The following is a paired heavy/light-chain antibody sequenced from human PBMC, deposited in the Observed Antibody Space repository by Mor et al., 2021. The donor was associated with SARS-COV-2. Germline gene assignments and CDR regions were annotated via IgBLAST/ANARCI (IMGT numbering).Heavy chain of an antibody. D-gene: IGHD6-19*01. Sequence: QVQLQESGPGLVQPSQTLSLTCSVSGDSIRGGGYYWSWFRQHPGKGLEWIGYIYYSGTTYYNPSLQGRVTISLDTSKNQFSLDLSSVTAADTAVYYCARVPPYSRGWYPVDYWGQGTLVTVSS. CDR1: GDSIRGGGYY. CDR3: ARVPPYSRGWYPVDY. J-gene: IGHJ4*02. V-gene: IGHV4-31*03. CDR2: IYYSGTT.
Light chain of an antibody. CDR2: GAS. J-gene: IGKJ1*01. CDR3: QQYGNSPET. V-gene: IGKV3-20*01. CDR1: QSVGSNY. Sequence: EIVLTQSPGTLSLSPGERATLSCRASQSVGSNYLAWYQQKRGQAPRLLIYGASSRATGIPDRFSGSGSGTDFTLTISRLEPEDFAVYYCQQYGNSPETFGQGTKVEIK.